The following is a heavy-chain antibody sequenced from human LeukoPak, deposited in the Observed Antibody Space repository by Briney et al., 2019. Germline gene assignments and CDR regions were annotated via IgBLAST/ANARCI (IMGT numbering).Heavy chain of an antibody. CDR1: GFTFSSYA. V-gene: IGHV3-23*01. D-gene: IGHD3-22*01. J-gene: IGHJ4*02. CDR3: AKSSSGYLLDY. CDR2: ISGSGGST. Sequence: GGSLILSCAAPGFTFSSYAMSWVRQAPGKGLGWVSAISGSGGSTYYADSVKGRFTISRYNSKNTLYLQMNRLRAEDTAVYYCAKSSSGYLLDYWGQGTLVTVSS.